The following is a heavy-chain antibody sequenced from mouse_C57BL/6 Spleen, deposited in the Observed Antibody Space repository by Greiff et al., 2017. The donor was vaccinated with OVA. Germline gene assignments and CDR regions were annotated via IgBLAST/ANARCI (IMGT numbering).Heavy chain of an antibody. J-gene: IGHJ4*01. Sequence: QVQLQQSGAELVKPGASVKMSCKASGYTFTSYWITWVKQRPGQGLEWIGDIYPGSGSTNYNEKFKSKATLTVDTSSSTAYMQLSSLTSEDSAVYYCARPNYYGSSYYAMDYWGQGTSVTVSS. CDR3: ARPNYYGSSYYAMDY. D-gene: IGHD1-1*01. V-gene: IGHV1-55*01. CDR1: GYTFTSYW. CDR2: IYPGSGST.